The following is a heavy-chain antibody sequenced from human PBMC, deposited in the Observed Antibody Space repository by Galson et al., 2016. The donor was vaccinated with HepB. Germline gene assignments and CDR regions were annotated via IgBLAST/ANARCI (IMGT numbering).Heavy chain of an antibody. J-gene: IGHJ2*01. CDR1: GESLTGYY. Sequence: SETLSLTCDVHGESLTGYYWTWIRQPPGRGLEWIGGVNGAGGAHYNRSLRSRVTLSIDTSRNRVSLRLISVSAADAGVYYCAREQGVAVDHWGPGTPVAVSP. CDR2: VNGAGGA. CDR3: AREQGVAVDH. D-gene: IGHD6-19*01. V-gene: IGHV4-34*01.